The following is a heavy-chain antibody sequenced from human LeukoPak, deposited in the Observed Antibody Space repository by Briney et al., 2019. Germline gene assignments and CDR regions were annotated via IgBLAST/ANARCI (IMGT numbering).Heavy chain of an antibody. CDR1: GFTFSSYE. D-gene: IGHD4-23*01. J-gene: IGHJ4*02. CDR2: ISSSGSTI. V-gene: IGHV3-48*03. Sequence: GGSLRLSCAASGFTFSSYEMNWVRQAPGKGLEWVSYISSSGSTIYYADSVKGRFTISRDNAKNSLYLQMNSLRAEDTAVYCCARLFYGGNSDYWGQGTLVTVSS. CDR3: ARLFYGGNSDY.